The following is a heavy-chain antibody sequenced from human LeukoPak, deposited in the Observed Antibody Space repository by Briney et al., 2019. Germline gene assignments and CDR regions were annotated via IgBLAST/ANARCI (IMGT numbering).Heavy chain of an antibody. J-gene: IGHJ4*02. D-gene: IGHD6-25*01. CDR3: TTVVQAAAILGY. CDR1: GFSFTNVW. CDR2: IKSKTDGGTT. Sequence: PGGSLRLSCAASGFSFTNVWINWVRQAPGKGLEWVGRIKSKTDGGTTDYAAPVKGRFTISRDESKNTLYLQMNSLKTEDTAVYYCTTVVQAAAILGYWGQGTLVTVSS. V-gene: IGHV3-15*07.